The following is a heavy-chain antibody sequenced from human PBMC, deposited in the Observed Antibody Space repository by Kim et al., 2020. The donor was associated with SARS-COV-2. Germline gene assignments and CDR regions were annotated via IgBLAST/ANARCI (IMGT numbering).Heavy chain of an antibody. V-gene: IGHV1-8*01. CDR2: MSPNRLNT. D-gene: IGHD2-21*02. Sequence: ASVKVSCKASGYNFTSFEINWVRQATGQGLEWMGRMSPNRLNTGSAQKFQGRLTMSTDISITTAYMELSSLTSEDTAVYYCARGVTAGVDIWGQGSMVT. CDR1: GYNFTSFE. J-gene: IGHJ3*02. CDR3: ARGVTAGVDI.